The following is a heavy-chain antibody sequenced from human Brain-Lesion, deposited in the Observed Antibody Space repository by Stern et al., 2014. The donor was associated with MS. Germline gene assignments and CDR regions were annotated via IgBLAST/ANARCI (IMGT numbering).Heavy chain of an antibody. CDR2: IKEDGTEN. J-gene: IGHJ6*02. CDR1: GFTFGNYW. V-gene: IGHV3-7*01. Sequence: EVQLVASGGGLVQPGGSLTISCTAAGFTFGNYWMTWVRQAPGTGLEWVANIKEDGTENNYVESVKGRFTISRDNARNSLYLQMNSLRVEDTALYYCARVYNTIYGIVTQRGSGMDVWGQGTTVIVSS. D-gene: IGHD3-3*01. CDR3: ARVYNTIYGIVTQRGSGMDV.